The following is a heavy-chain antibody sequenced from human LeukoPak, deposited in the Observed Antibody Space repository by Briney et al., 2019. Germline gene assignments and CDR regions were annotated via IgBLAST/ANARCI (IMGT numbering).Heavy chain of an antibody. Sequence: GGSLKLSCAASGFTFSASVIHWVRQASGKGLEWIGRIKTKANNDATAYAVSVKGRFTISRDDSKNTAYLQMNSLKTEDTAVYYCTRLHRGAETDYYYYGLDVWGQGTTVAVSS. CDR3: TRLHRGAETDYYYYGLDV. V-gene: IGHV3-73*01. D-gene: IGHD1-26*01. CDR1: GFTFSASV. CDR2: IKTKANNDAT. J-gene: IGHJ6*02.